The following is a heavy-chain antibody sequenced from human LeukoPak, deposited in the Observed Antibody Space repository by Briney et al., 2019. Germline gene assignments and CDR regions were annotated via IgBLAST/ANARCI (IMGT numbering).Heavy chain of an antibody. CDR2: ISGSGGST. CDR3: AKDPMGHYYYYMDV. V-gene: IGHV3-23*01. D-gene: IGHD3-10*01. CDR1: GFTFSSYA. J-gene: IGHJ6*03. Sequence: GGSLRLSCAASGFTFSSYAMSWVRQAPGKGLEWVSAISGSGGSTYYADPVKGRFTISRDNSKNTLYLQMNSLRAEDTAVYYCAKDPMGHYYYYMDVWGKGTTVTVSS.